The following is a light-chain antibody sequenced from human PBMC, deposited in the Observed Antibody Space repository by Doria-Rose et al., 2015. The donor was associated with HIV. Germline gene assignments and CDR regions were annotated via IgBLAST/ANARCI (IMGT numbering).Light chain of an antibody. Sequence: TQSPGTLSLSPGERATLSCRASQSFSSTYLAWYQQKPGQAPSLLIYDGSTRATGIPDRFSASGSGTDFTLTINRLEPEDFALYXXHQYGTSWTXXXXXK. V-gene: IGKV3-20*01. CDR2: DGS. CDR1: QSFSSTY. CDR3: HQYGTSWT. J-gene: IGKJ1*01.